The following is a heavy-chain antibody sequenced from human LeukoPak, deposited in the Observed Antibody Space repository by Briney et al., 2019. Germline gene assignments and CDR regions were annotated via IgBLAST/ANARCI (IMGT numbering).Heavy chain of an antibody. CDR2: INHSGST. D-gene: IGHD6-13*01. V-gene: IGHV4-34*01. Sequence: PSETLSLTCAVYGGSFSGYYWSWIRQPPGKGLEWIGEINHSGSTNYNPSLKSRVTISVDTSKNQFSLKLSSVTAADTAVYYCARGSSSRSYYMDVWGKGTTVTVSS. CDR1: GGSFSGYY. CDR3: ARGSSSRSYYMDV. J-gene: IGHJ6*03.